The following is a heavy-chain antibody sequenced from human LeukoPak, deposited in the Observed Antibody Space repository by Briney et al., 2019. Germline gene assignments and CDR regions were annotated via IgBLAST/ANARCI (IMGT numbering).Heavy chain of an antibody. D-gene: IGHD6-19*01. J-gene: IGHJ6*03. CDR1: GYSFTSYW. V-gene: IGHV5-51*01. CDR2: IYPGDSDT. Sequence: GGSLKISCKGSGYSFTSYWIGWVRQMPGKGLEWMGVIYPGDSDTRYSPSFQGQVTISADKSNSTAYLQRSSLKATDTAMYYCARHVLSGWYYMDVWGKGTTVTVSS. CDR3: ARHVLSGWYYMDV.